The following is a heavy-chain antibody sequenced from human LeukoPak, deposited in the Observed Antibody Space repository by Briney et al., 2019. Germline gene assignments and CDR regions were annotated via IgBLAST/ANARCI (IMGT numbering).Heavy chain of an antibody. CDR3: AGGHHTIFGVVRSDY. CDR1: GGSISSYY. J-gene: IGHJ4*02. V-gene: IGHV4-59*01. CDR2: IYYSGST. D-gene: IGHD3-3*01. Sequence: SETLSLTCTVSGGSISSYYWSWIRQPPGKGLEWIGYIYYSGSTNYNPSLKSRVTISVDTSKNQFSLKLSSVTAADTAVYYCAGGHHTIFGVVRSDYWGQGTLVTVSS.